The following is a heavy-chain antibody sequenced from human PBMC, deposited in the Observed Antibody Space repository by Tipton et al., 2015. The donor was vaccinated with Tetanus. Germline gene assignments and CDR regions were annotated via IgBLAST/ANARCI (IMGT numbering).Heavy chain of an antibody. CDR1: GFTFSSYG. CDR2: IWYDGSNK. D-gene: IGHD3-10*01. CDR3: AGFRGKEEHYYYYGMDV. V-gene: IGHV3-33*01. J-gene: IGHJ6*02. Sequence: RSLRLSCAASGFTFSSYGMHWVRQAPGKGLEWVAVIWYDGSNKYYADSVKGRFSISRDNSKNTLYLQMNSLRAEDTAVYYCAGFRGKEEHYYYYGMDVWGQGTTVTVSS.